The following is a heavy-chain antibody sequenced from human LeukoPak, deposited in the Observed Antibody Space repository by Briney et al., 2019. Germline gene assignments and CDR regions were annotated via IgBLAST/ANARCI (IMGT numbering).Heavy chain of an antibody. CDR3: ARARDSGRYYGGYFYY. Sequence: GGSLRLSCAASGFTFSSYSMNWVRQAPGKGLEWVSSISSSSSYIYYADSVKGRFTISRDNAKNSLYLQMNSLRAEDTAVYYCARARDSGRYYGGYFYYWGQGTLVTVSS. D-gene: IGHD1-26*01. V-gene: IGHV3-21*01. CDR1: GFTFSSYS. J-gene: IGHJ4*02. CDR2: ISSSSSYI.